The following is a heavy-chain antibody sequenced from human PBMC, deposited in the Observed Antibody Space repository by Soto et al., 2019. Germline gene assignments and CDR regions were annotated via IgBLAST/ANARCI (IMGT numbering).Heavy chain of an antibody. V-gene: IGHV1-2*02. D-gene: IGHD3-3*01. CDR2: INPNSGGA. CDR1: GYSFTGYY. Sequence: ASVKVSCKASGYSFTGYYIHWVRQAPGQGLEWMGWINPNSGGANYAQNFQGRVTMTRDTSTSTAYMELSRLRSNDTAVFYCARSSALTISGVGGMDVWGQGATVTVSS. J-gene: IGHJ6*02. CDR3: ARSSALTISGVGGMDV.